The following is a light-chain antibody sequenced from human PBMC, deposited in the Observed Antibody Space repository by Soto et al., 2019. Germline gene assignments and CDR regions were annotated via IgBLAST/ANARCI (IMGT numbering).Light chain of an antibody. J-gene: IGKJ2*01. CDR2: GAS. CDR1: QSVSSSY. Sequence: EIVLTQSPGTLSLSPGERATLSCRASQSVSSSYFAWYQQKPGQAPRLLIYGASSRATGIPDRFSGSGSGTDVTLIISRLEPEDFAVYYCQQYGSSPYTFCQGNKLEI. V-gene: IGKV3-20*01. CDR3: QQYGSSPYT.